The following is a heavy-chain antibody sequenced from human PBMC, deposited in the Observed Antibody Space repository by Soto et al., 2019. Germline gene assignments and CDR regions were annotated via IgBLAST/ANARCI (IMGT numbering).Heavy chain of an antibody. V-gene: IGHV1-69*13. Sequence: GASVKVSCKASGVTFNRQDMRWVRQAPGQGLEWMGGIIPMFGTPHYAEKFQDRVTITADESTGTAYLELSSLTSEDTAVYYCARDRTGIVVVPAAIGRAYWFDPWGQGTLVTVSS. J-gene: IGHJ5*02. CDR1: GVTFNRQD. CDR3: ARDRTGIVVVPAAIGRAYWFDP. CDR2: IIPMFGTP. D-gene: IGHD2-2*02.